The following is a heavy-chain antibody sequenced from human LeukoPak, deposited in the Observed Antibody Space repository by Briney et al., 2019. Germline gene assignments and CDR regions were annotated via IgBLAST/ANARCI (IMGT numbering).Heavy chain of an antibody. V-gene: IGHV4-4*07. Sequence: SETLSLTCTVSGGSISSYYWSWIRQPAGKGLEWIGRIYTTGSTNYNPSLKSRVTMSVDTSKNQFSLNLSSVTAADTAVYYCARDLGVTRGVRHYYYYMDVWGKGTTVTISS. D-gene: IGHD3-10*01. CDR1: GGSISSYY. CDR3: ARDLGVTRGVRHYYYYMDV. CDR2: IYTTGST. J-gene: IGHJ6*03.